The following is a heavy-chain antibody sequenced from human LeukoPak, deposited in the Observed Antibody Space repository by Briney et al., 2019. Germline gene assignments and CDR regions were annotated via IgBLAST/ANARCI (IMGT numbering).Heavy chain of an antibody. CDR3: ARDRYYDILTGYTAFDI. Sequence: PSETLSLTCTVSGGSISSYYWSWIRQPPGKGLEWIGYIYYSGSTNYNPSLKSRVTISVDTSKNQFSLKLSSVTAADTAVYYCARDRYYDILTGYTAFDIWGQGTMVIVSS. D-gene: IGHD3-9*01. CDR2: IYYSGST. J-gene: IGHJ3*02. V-gene: IGHV4-59*01. CDR1: GGSISSYY.